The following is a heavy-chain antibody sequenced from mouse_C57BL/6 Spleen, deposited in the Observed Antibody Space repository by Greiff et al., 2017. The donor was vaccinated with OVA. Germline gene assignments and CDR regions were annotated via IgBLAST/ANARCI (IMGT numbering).Heavy chain of an antibody. Sequence: VQLQQSGAELVRPGASVTLSCKASGYTFTDYEMHWVKQTPVHGLEWIGAIDPETGGTAYNQKFKGKAILTADKSSSTAYMELRSLTSEDSAVYYCTRWYDYDVGRKDYWGQGTTLTVSS. D-gene: IGHD2-4*01. CDR2: IDPETGGT. J-gene: IGHJ2*01. CDR1: GYTFTDYE. CDR3: TRWYDYDVGRKDY. V-gene: IGHV1-15*01.